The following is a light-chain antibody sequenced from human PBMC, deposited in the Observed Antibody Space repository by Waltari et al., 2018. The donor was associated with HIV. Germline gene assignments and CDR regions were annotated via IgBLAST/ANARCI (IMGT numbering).Light chain of an antibody. V-gene: IGLV1-44*01. CDR1: SSNIGSNP. Sequence: QSVLTQPPSASGTPGQRVTISCSGSSSNIGSNPVNWSQQLPGTAPKLHIYSNDQRPSGGPDRFSVAKSRNSASLAISGLQSEDEAYYYCAAWDDRLNWYWVFGGGTKLTVL. CDR3: AAWDDRLNWYWV. J-gene: IGLJ3*02. CDR2: SND.